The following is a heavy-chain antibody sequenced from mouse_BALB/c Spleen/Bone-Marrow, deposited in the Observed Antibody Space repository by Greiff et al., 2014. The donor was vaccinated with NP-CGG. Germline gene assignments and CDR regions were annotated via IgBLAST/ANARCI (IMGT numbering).Heavy chain of an antibody. Sequence: EVKLEESGGDLVKPGGSLKLSCVASGFTFSSYGMSWVRQTPDKGLEWVATISSGGSSTYYPASVKGRFTISSDNAKSTLYLQMSSLNSEDTAMYYCTRRPLQANSYFDCWGQGTTLTVSS. CDR2: ISSGGSST. CDR3: TRRPLQANSYFDC. D-gene: IGHD3-2*02. CDR1: GFTFSSYG. V-gene: IGHV5-6*02. J-gene: IGHJ2*01.